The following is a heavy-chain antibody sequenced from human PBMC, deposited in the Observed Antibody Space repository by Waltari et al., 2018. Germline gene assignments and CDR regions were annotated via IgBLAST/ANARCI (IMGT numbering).Heavy chain of an antibody. CDR1: GFTFSSYG. D-gene: IGHD3-22*01. CDR2: LSYGGSNK. J-gene: IGHJ6*02. Sequence: QVQLVESGGGVVQPGRSLRLSCAASGFTFSSYGMHWVRQAPGKGLEWVAVLSYGGSNKDYADSGKGRFTISRDNSKNTLDLKMNSLRAEDTAVYYCAKEMYYYDSSGYSDYYYGMDVWGQGTTVTVSS. V-gene: IGHV3-30*18. CDR3: AKEMYYYDSSGYSDYYYGMDV.